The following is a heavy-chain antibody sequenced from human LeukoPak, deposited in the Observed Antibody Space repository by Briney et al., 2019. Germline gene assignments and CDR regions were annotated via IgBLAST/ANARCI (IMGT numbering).Heavy chain of an antibody. CDR2: IRSKTNSYAT. J-gene: IGHJ4*02. CDR1: GFTFSGSA. V-gene: IGHV3-73*01. Sequence: GGSPRLSCAASGFTFSGSAMHWVRQASGKGLEWVGRIRSKTNSYATSYAASVKGRFALSRDDPKNTAYLQMNSLKTEDTAVYYCTRYNVGFESWGQGTLVTVSS. CDR3: TRYNVGFES. D-gene: IGHD1-1*01.